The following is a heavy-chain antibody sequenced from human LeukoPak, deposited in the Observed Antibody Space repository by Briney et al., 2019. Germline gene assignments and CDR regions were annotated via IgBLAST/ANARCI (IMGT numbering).Heavy chain of an antibody. CDR1: GYTFTSYD. V-gene: IGHV1-69*13. Sequence: SVKVSCKASGYTFTSYDISWVRQAPGQGLEWMGGIIPIFGTANYAQKFQGRVTITADESTSTAYMELSSLRSEDTAVYYCARGAYRYYYYYGMDVWGQGTRSPSP. CDR3: ARGAYRYYYYYGMDV. CDR2: IIPIFGTA. D-gene: IGHD1-26*01. J-gene: IGHJ6*02.